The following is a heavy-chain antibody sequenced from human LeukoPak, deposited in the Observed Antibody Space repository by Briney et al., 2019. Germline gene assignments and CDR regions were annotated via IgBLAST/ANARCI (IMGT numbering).Heavy chain of an antibody. CDR1: GYTFTGYY. V-gene: IGHV1-2*06. Sequence: ASVKVSCKASGYTFTGYYMHWVRQAPGQGLEWMGRINPNSGGTNYAQKFQGRVTMTRDTAISTAYMELSRLRSDDTAVYYCAREGYSSSPFQHWGQGTLVTVPS. D-gene: IGHD6-13*01. CDR3: AREGYSSSPFQH. J-gene: IGHJ1*01. CDR2: INPNSGGT.